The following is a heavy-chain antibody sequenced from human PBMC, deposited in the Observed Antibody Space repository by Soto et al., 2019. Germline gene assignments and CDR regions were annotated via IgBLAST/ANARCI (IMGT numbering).Heavy chain of an antibody. CDR3: ASHSATHDY. Sequence: EAQLWESGGDLVQPGRSLRLSCAASGFTFSRFGMSWVRQAPGKGLEGVSGISPDGYDTYYADSVKGRFTISRDNSKNTLFLQMNSLRGDDTAVYDCASHSATHDYWGQGTLVTVSS. V-gene: IGHV3-23*01. CDR1: GFTFSRFG. J-gene: IGHJ4*02. CDR2: ISPDGYDT.